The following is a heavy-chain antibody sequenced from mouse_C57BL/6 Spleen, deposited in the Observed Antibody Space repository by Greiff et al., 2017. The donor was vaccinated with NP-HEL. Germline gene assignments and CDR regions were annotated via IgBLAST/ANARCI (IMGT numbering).Heavy chain of an antibody. CDR2: IWSGGST. CDR1: GFSLTSYG. V-gene: IGHV2-2*01. D-gene: IGHD3-2*02. Sequence: VQLQQSGPGLVQPSQSLSITCTVSGFSLTSYGVHWVRQSPGKGLEWLGVIWSGGSTDYNAAFISRLSISKDNSKSQVFFKMNSLQADDTAIYYCARRTAQATYYAMDYWGQGTSVTVSS. CDR3: ARRTAQATYYAMDY. J-gene: IGHJ4*01.